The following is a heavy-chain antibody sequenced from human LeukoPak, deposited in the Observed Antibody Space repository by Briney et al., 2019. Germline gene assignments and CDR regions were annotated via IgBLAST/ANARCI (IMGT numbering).Heavy chain of an antibody. CDR1: GYSISSGYY. CDR2: IYHSGST. Sequence: PSETLSLTCTVSGYSISSGYYWGWIWQPPGKGLEWIGSIYHSGSTYYNPSLKSRVTISVDTSKNQFSLKLSSVTAADTAVYYCARVKGFSSGWYVEEFDYWGQGTLVTVSS. CDR3: ARVKGFSSGWYVEEFDY. J-gene: IGHJ4*02. V-gene: IGHV4-38-2*02. D-gene: IGHD6-19*01.